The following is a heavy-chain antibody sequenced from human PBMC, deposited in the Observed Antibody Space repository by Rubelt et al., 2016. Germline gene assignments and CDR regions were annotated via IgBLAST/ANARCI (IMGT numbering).Heavy chain of an antibody. CDR3: ASSGFDYDILTGYYNYYGMDV. V-gene: IGHV1-3*01. Sequence: QVQLVQSGAEVKKPGASVKVSCKASGYTFTSYAMHWVRQAPGQRLEWMGWINAGNGNTKYSQKFQGRVTITRDTSASTAYMGLSSLISEDTAGYYCASSGFDYDILTGYYNYYGMDVWGQGTTVTVSS. CDR1: GYTFTSYA. J-gene: IGHJ6*02. CDR2: INAGNGNT. D-gene: IGHD3-9*01.